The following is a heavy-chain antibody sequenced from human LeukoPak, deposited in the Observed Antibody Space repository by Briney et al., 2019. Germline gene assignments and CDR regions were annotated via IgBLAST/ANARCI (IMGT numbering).Heavy chain of an antibody. V-gene: IGHV3-21*01. CDR3: ARDRYSSGKKDY. D-gene: IGHD6-19*01. Sequence: GGSLRLSCAASGFTLSSYSMNWVRQAPGKGLEWVSSISSSSSYIYYADSVKGRFTISRDNANNSLYLQMNSLRAEDTAVYYCARDRYSSGKKDYWGQGTLVTVSS. CDR2: ISSSSSYI. J-gene: IGHJ4*02. CDR1: GFTLSSYS.